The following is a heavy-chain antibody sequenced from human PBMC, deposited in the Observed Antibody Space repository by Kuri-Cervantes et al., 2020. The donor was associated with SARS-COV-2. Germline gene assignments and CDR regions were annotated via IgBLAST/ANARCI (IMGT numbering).Heavy chain of an antibody. J-gene: IGHJ4*02. CDR1: GGTFSSYA. V-gene: IGHV1-69*10. CDR2: IIPFLGIA. Sequence: SVKVSCKASGGTFSSYAISWVRQAPGQGLEWMGRIIPFLGIANYAQKFQGRVSMTRDTSTRTVYMDLNSLGSEYTAVYYCARDSIGTGIAAAGNFDYWGQGTLVTVSS. CDR3: ARDSIGTGIAAAGNFDY. D-gene: IGHD6-13*01.